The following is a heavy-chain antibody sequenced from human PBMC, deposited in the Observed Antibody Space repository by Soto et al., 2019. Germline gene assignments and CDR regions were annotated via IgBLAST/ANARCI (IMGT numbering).Heavy chain of an antibody. Sequence: QVLLVESGGGVVQPGRSLRLSCAGSGFTFSNYGLHWVRQAPGKGLDWVSFISFYGSHKYYADSVKGRFTISRDNSNNMLYLQMDSLTTEDTAVYYCAKDGAPRYCSRSSCHPAGAYWGQGTLVTVSS. CDR2: ISFYGSHK. CDR1: GFTFSNYG. D-gene: IGHD2-15*01. CDR3: AKDGAPRYCSRSSCHPAGAY. J-gene: IGHJ4*02. V-gene: IGHV3-30*18.